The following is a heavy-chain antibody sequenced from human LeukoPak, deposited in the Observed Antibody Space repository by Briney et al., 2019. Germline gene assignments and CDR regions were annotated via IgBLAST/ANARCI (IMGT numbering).Heavy chain of an antibody. Sequence: ASVKVSCKASGDTFIRYGISWVRQAPGQRLEWMGYINAGNGNTRYAQEFQGRVTFTRDASANTAYMEVSSLRSEDMAVYYCARGIWSGHKICYYLDNWGQGTLVTVSS. CDR1: GDTFIRYG. CDR3: ARGIWSGHKICYYLDN. D-gene: IGHD3-3*01. CDR2: INAGNGNT. V-gene: IGHV1-3*03. J-gene: IGHJ4*02.